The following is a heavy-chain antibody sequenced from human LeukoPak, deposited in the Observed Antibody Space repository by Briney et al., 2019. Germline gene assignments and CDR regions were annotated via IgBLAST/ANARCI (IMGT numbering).Heavy chain of an antibody. CDR3: ARARYCSSGNCYKDY. CDR1: GFTFGTYW. CDR2: INGDGSEK. D-gene: IGHD2-15*01. Sequence: GGSLRLSCAASGFTFGTYWMSWVRQAPGKGLEGVANINGDGSEKYFAGSVKGRFTISRDNARNSLFLQMNSLRAEDTAVYYCARARYCSSGNCYKDYWGQGSLVTASS. J-gene: IGHJ4*02. V-gene: IGHV3-7*01.